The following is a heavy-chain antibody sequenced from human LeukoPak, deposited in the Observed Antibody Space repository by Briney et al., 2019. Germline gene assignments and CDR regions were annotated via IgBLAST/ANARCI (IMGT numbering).Heavy chain of an antibody. V-gene: IGHV3-13*01. Sequence: GGSLRLSCAASGFTFSSHDMHWVRQATGKGLEWVSAIGTAGDTYYPGSVKGRFTISRENAKNSLYLQMNSLRAGDTAVYYCARGAAAGTTDYWGQGTLVTVSS. CDR2: IGTAGDT. J-gene: IGHJ4*02. CDR3: ARGAAAGTTDY. D-gene: IGHD6-13*01. CDR1: GFTFSSHD.